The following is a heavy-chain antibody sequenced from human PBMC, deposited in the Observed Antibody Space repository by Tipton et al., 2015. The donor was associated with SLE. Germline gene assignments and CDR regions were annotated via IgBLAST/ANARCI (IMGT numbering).Heavy chain of an antibody. CDR1: GYTFTSYY. J-gene: IGHJ3*02. D-gene: IGHD5-12*01. CDR3: ARGPGGMVATSAFDI. CDR2: INPSGGST. Sequence: QVQLVQSGAEVKKPGASVKVSCKASGYTFTSYYMHWVRQAPGQGLEWMGIINPSGGSTSYAQKFQGRVTMTRDTSTSTVYMELSSLRSEDTAVYYCARGPGGMVATSAFDIWGQGTMVTVSS. V-gene: IGHV1-46*01.